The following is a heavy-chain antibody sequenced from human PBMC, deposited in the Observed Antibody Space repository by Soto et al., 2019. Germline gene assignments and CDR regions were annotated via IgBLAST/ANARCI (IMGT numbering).Heavy chain of an antibody. CDR1: GFTFSSYA. CDR3: ARSRIYYYDSSGHLIN. CDR2: ISSSSCTI. V-gene: IGHV3-48*02. J-gene: IGHJ4*02. D-gene: IGHD3-22*01. Sequence: GGSLRLSCAASGFTFSSYAMSWVRQAPGKGLEWVSAISSSSCTIYYADSVKGRFTISRDNAKNSLYLQMNSLRDEDTAVYYCARSRIYYYDSSGHLINWGQGTLVTVSS.